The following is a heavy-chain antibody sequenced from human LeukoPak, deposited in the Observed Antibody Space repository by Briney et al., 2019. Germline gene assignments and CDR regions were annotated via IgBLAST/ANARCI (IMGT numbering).Heavy chain of an antibody. CDR2: TNWDGAST. J-gene: IGHJ6*03. Sequence: GGSLRLSCAASGFRSDDYGMSWVRHVPGKGLAWVSGTNWDGASTGYADSVKGRFTISRDNVKNFLYLQMNSLRVEDTALYFCGRVYCSTTSCYDYYDYYMDVGGKGTTVTVSS. V-gene: IGHV3-20*04. CDR1: GFRSDDYG. CDR3: GRVYCSTTSCYDYYDYYMDV. D-gene: IGHD2-2*01.